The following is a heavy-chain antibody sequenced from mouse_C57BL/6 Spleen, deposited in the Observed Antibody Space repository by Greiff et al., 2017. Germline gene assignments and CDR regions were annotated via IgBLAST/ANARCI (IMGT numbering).Heavy chain of an antibody. CDR3: ARCGITTGYYFDY. Sequence: VHLVESGAELMKPGASVKLSCKATGYTFTGYWIEWVKLRPGHGLEWMGEALPGSGSTNYNEKFKGKATFTADTSTNTAYMQLISLTTVDSAIYYCARCGITTGYYFDYWGQGTTLTVSS. CDR2: ALPGSGST. J-gene: IGHJ2*01. D-gene: IGHD2-4*01. CDR1: GYTFTGYW. V-gene: IGHV1-9*01.